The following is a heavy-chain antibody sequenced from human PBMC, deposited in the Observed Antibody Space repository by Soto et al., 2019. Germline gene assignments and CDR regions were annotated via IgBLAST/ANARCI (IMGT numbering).Heavy chain of an antibody. CDR3: ATQGNCSSTSCYPYYYGMDV. CDR2: ISAYKGNT. CDR1: GYTFTSYG. V-gene: IGHV1-18*01. D-gene: IGHD2-2*01. Sequence: ASVKVSCKASGYTFTSYGISWVRQAPGQGLEWMGWISAYKGNTNYAQKLQGRVTMTTDTSTSTTYMKLRSLRSDDTAVYFCATQGNCSSTSCYPYYYGMDVWGQGTTVTVSS. J-gene: IGHJ6*02.